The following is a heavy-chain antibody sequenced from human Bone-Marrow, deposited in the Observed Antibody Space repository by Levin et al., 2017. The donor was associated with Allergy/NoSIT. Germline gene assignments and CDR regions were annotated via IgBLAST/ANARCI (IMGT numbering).Heavy chain of an antibody. CDR1: GYAFTGYH. J-gene: IGHJ4*02. D-gene: IGHD3-16*01. CDR3: ARGVFNINSLVPFFDH. V-gene: IGHV1-2*02. CDR2: INPNGGGT. Sequence: PGGSLRLSCKTSGYAFTGYHIHWVRQAPGQGLEWLGSINPNGGGTKYAQKFQGRVTMTRDTSIYTASLELIGLTPGDTAVYYCARGVFNINSLVPFFDHWGQGTLVTVSA.